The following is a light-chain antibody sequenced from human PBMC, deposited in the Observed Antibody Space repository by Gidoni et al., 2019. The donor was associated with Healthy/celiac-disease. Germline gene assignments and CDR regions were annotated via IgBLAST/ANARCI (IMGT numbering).Light chain of an antibody. CDR1: QSVSSY. J-gene: IGKJ2*01. Sequence: EIVLTQSTATLSLSPGERATRSCRASQSVSSYLAWYQQKPGQAPRLLIYDASNRATVIPARFSGSGSGTDFTLTISILEPEDFAVYYCQQRSNWPLYTFGQGTKLEIK. CDR3: QQRSNWPLYT. V-gene: IGKV3-11*01. CDR2: DAS.